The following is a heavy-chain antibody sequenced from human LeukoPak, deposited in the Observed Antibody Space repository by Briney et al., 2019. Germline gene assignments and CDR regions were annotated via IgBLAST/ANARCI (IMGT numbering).Heavy chain of an antibody. V-gene: IGHV3-11*01. D-gene: IGHD3-10*01. CDR1: GFKFTTYY. J-gene: IGHJ5*02. CDR3: VRLVRGTTFDP. Sequence: GGSLRLTCAASGFKFTTYYMTWVRQAPGKGLEWLSYISGSGTTIDYADSVKGRLTISRDNAKTSLYLQMNNLTAEDTAVYYCVRLVRGTTFDPWGQGALVAVSS. CDR2: ISGSGTTI.